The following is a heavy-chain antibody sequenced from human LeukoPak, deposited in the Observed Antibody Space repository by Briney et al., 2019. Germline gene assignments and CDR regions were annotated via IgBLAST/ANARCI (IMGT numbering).Heavy chain of an antibody. J-gene: IGHJ5*02. CDR2: IRRSGSTI. CDR3: ARELFAWFDP. CDR1: GFTFSSYE. D-gene: IGHD3-10*02. V-gene: IGHV3-48*03. Sequence: QPGGSLRLSCAASGFTFSSYEMNWVRQAPGKGLEGLSHIRRSGSTIYYADSVKGRFTISRDNAKNSLYLQMNSLRAEDTAVYYCARELFAWFDPWGQGTLVTVSS.